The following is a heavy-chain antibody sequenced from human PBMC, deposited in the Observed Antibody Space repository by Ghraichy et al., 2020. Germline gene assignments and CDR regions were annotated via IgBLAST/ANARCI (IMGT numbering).Heavy chain of an antibody. Sequence: GGSLRLSCAASGFTFSRYAMRWVRQAPGKGLEWVSGISASGGSTYYADSVKGRFTISRDNSKNTLYLQMNSLRAEDTAVYYCAKVAVAATDAFDIWGQGTMVTVSS. CDR2: ISASGGST. D-gene: IGHD6-19*01. CDR3: AKVAVAATDAFDI. J-gene: IGHJ3*02. V-gene: IGHV3-23*01. CDR1: GFTFSRYA.